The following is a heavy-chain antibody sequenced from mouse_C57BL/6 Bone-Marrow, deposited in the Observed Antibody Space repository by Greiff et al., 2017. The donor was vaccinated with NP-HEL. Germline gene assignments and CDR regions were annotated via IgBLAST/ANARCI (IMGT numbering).Heavy chain of an antibody. CDR2: RRNKANDYTT. J-gene: IGHJ3*01. Sequence: EVQLVESGGGLVQSGRSLRLSCATSGFTFSDFYMEWVRQAPGKGLEWIAARRNKANDYTTEYSASVKGRFIVSRDTSQSILYLQMNALRAEDTAIYYCARDAYYDYDGRFAYWGQGTLVTVSA. D-gene: IGHD2-4*01. CDR1: GFTFSDFY. CDR3: ARDAYYDYDGRFAY. V-gene: IGHV7-1*01.